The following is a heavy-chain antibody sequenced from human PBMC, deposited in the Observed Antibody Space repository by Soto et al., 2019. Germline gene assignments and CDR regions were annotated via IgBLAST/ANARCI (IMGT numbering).Heavy chain of an antibody. CDR3: AKGGSSYYFDY. CDR1: GFTFSSYA. D-gene: IGHD2-15*01. J-gene: IGHJ4*02. Sequence: EVQLLESGGGLVQTGGSLRLSCAASGFTFSSYAMSWVRQAPGKGLELVSVISSSGGSTYYADSVKGRFTISRDNSKNTLYLQMNSMRAEDTAVYYCAKGGSSYYFDYWGQGTLVTVSS. V-gene: IGHV3-23*01. CDR2: ISSSGGST.